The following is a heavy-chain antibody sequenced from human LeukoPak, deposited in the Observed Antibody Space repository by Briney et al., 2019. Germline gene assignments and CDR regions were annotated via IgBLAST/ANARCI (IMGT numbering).Heavy chain of an antibody. CDR3: ARPRYDSSGYYLNK. D-gene: IGHD3-22*01. CDR2: ISSSGSTI. Sequence: NPGGSLRLSCAASGFTFSDYYMSWIRQAPGKGLEWVSYISSSGSTIYYADSVKGRFTISRDNAKNSLYLQMNSLRAEDTAVYYCARPRYDSSGYYLNKWGQGTLVTVSS. V-gene: IGHV3-11*01. J-gene: IGHJ4*02. CDR1: GFTFSDYY.